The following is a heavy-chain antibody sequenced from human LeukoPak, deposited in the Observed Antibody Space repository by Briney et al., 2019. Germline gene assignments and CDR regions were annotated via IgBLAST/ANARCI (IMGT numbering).Heavy chain of an antibody. J-gene: IGHJ4*02. Sequence: PGGSLRLSCAASGFTFSSYALSWVRQAPGKGLDWVSAISGSGISTYYADSVKGRFTISRDNSKNTLYLQMNSLRAEDTAVYYCAKRPGYSGDSGYYFDYWGQGTLVTASS. CDR3: AKRPGYSGDSGYYFDY. D-gene: IGHD5-12*01. CDR1: GFTFSSYA. V-gene: IGHV3-23*01. CDR2: ISGSGIST.